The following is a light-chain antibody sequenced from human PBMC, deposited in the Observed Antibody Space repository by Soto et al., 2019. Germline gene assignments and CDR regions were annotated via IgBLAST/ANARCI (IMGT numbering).Light chain of an antibody. CDR3: SSYGSTSTSYV. CDR2: EVS. Sequence: QSALTQPASVSGSPGQSITISCTGTSSDVGGYNYVSWYQQHPGKAPKLMIYEVSNRPSGVSNRFSGSKSGNTASLTISGLQAEDEADYFCSSYGSTSTSYVFGTGTHGHRP. V-gene: IGLV2-14*01. J-gene: IGLJ1*01. CDR1: SSDVGGYNY.